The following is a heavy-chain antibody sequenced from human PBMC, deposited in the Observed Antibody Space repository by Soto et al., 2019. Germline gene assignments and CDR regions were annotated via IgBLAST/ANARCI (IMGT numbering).Heavy chain of an antibody. CDR1: GFTFSSYS. CDR2: ISRSAGNT. V-gene: IGHV3-21*01. CDR3: ARDQVPGLDAFEI. J-gene: IGHJ3*02. Sequence: LRLSCAASGFTFSSYSMNWVRQAPGKGLEWVSSISRSAGNTYYADSVKGRFTISRDNAKNSMYLQMNSLRAEDTAVYYCARDQVPGLDAFEIWGQGTMVTVSS.